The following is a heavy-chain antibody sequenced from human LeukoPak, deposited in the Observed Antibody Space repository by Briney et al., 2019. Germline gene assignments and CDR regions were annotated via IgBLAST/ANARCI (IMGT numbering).Heavy chain of an antibody. CDR3: ARDPSAGVPAAIEGLDY. V-gene: IGHV1-8*01. D-gene: IGHD2-2*02. Sequence: GASVKVSCKASGYTFTSYDINWVRQATGQGLEWMGWMNPNSGNTGYAQKFQGRVTMTRNTSISTAYMELSSLRSDDTAVYYCARDPSAGVPAAIEGLDYWGQGTLVTVSS. CDR1: GYTFTSYD. J-gene: IGHJ4*02. CDR2: MNPNSGNT.